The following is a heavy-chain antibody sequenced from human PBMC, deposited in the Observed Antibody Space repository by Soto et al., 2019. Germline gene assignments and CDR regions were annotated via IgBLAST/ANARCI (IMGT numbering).Heavy chain of an antibody. V-gene: IGHV5-51*01. Sequence: GESLKISCKVSGYTFTNYWIGWVRQMPGKGLEWMGIIYPGDSDTKYNPSFQGQVTISADKSITTTYLQWSSLKASDTAIYYCAASIFYYGMDVWGQGTTVTVSS. CDR3: AASIFYYGMDV. CDR2: IYPGDSDT. J-gene: IGHJ6*02. CDR1: GYTFTNYW.